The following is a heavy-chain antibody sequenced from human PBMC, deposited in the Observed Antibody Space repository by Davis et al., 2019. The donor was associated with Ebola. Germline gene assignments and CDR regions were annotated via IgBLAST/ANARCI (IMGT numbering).Heavy chain of an antibody. V-gene: IGHV1-69*13. CDR3: ARDRSVAGNFGY. CDR2: IIPIFGTA. Sequence: SVKVSCKASGYTFTSYGISWVRQAPGQGLEWMGGIIPIFGTANYAQKFQGRVTITADESTSTAYMELSSLRSEDTAVYYCARDRSVAGNFGYWGQGTLVTVSS. D-gene: IGHD6-19*01. CDR1: GYTFTSYG. J-gene: IGHJ4*02.